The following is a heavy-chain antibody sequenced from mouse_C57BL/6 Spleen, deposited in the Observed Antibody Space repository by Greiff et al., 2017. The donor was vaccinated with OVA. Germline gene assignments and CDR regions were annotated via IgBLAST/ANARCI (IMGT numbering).Heavy chain of an antibody. J-gene: IGHJ1*03. CDR1: GFTFSDYY. D-gene: IGHD1-1*01. Sequence: EVHLVESEGGLVQPGSSMKLSCTASGFTFSDYYMAWVRQVPEKGLEWVANINYDGSSTYYLDSLKSRFIISRDNAKNILYLQMSSLKSEDTATYYCARDPPYGSSYEWYFDVWGTGTTVTVSS. CDR3: ARDPPYGSSYEWYFDV. V-gene: IGHV5-16*01. CDR2: INYDGSST.